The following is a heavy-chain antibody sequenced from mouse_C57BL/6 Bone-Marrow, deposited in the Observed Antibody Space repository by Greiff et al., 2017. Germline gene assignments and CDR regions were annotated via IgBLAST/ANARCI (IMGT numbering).Heavy chain of an antibody. D-gene: IGHD2-4*01. Sequence: DVQLQESGGGLVQPGGSMKLSCAASGFTFSDAWMDWVRQSPEKGLEWVAEIRNKANNHATYYAESVKGRFTISRDDSKSSVYLQMNCLRAEDTGIYYCTRRLFFYYDYGYAMDYWGQGTSVTVSS. CDR1: GFTFSDAW. V-gene: IGHV6-6*01. CDR2: IRNKANNHAT. CDR3: TRRLFFYYDYGYAMDY. J-gene: IGHJ4*01.